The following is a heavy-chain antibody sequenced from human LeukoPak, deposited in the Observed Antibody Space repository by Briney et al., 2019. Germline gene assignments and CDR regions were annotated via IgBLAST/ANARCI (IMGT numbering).Heavy chain of an antibody. Sequence: GGSLRLSCAASGFTVSSNYMSWVRQAPGKGLEWVSVIYSGGSTYYADSVKGRFTISRDNSKNTLYLQMNSLRAEDTAVYYCAKGKGHIVATIVDFWGQGTLVTVSS. D-gene: IGHD5-12*01. J-gene: IGHJ4*02. CDR3: AKGKGHIVATIVDF. CDR1: GFTVSSNY. CDR2: IYSGGST. V-gene: IGHV3-53*01.